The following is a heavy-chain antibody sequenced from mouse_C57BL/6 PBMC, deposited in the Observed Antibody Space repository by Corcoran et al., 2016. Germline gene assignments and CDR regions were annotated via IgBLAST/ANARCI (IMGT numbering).Heavy chain of an antibody. J-gene: IGHJ4*01. Sequence: QVQLQQSGAELARPGASVKLSCKASGYTFTSYGISWVKQRTGQGLEWIGEIYPRSGNTYYNEKFKGKATLTADKSSSTAYMELRSLTSEDSAVYFCAKVYYGNPYAMDYWGQGTSVTVSS. CDR2: IYPRSGNT. CDR3: AKVYYGNPYAMDY. V-gene: IGHV1-81*01. CDR1: GYTFTSYG. D-gene: IGHD2-1*01.